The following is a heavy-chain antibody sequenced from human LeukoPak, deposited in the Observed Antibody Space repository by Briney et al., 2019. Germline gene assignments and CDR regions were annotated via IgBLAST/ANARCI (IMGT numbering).Heavy chain of an antibody. Sequence: EPSETLSLTCAVYGGSFSGYYWNWIRQPPGKGLEWIGEINHSRSTNYHPSLKSRVTISVDMSKNQFSLKLSSVTAADTAVYYCARRLGRKFGERFYYYHYMDVWGKGTTVTISS. CDR3: ARRLGRKFGERFYYYHYMDV. D-gene: IGHD3-10*01. CDR2: INHSRST. V-gene: IGHV4-34*01. J-gene: IGHJ6*03. CDR1: GGSFSGYY.